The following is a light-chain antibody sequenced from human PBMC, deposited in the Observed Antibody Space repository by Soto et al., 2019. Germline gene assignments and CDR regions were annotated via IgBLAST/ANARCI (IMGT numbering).Light chain of an antibody. CDR3: QQYNNDSPWT. J-gene: IGKJ1*01. Sequence: DIQMTQSPATLSSSVGDRVTITCWASQSVNTLLAWYQQKPGKAPNLLIYDASNLERGVPPRFSGSGSGTEFTLTISSLQPDDFATYYCQQYNNDSPWTFGQGTKVEIK. CDR2: DAS. V-gene: IGKV1-5*01. CDR1: QSVNTL.